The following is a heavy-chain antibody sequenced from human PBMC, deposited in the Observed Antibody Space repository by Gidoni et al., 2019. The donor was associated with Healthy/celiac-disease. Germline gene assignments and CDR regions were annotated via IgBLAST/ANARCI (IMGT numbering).Heavy chain of an antibody. Sequence: EVQLVESGGGFVTHGGPLRLSCAASGSTTSSAWMTWVRQAPGKGLEWVGRIKSKSHHGTTDSAAPVKGRFTISRDDSENTLYLQMNSLKIEDAGVYYCTTDLYDYSHYWGQGTLVTVSS. CDR2: IKSKSHHGTT. D-gene: IGHD4-4*01. CDR1: GSTTSSAW. J-gene: IGHJ4*02. V-gene: IGHV3-15*01. CDR3: TTDLYDYSHY.